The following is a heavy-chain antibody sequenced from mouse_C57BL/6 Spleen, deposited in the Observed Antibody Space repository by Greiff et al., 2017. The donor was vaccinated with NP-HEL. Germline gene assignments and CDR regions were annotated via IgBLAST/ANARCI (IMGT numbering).Heavy chain of an antibody. CDR1: GYTFTEYT. CDR2: FYPGSGSI. CDR3: ARHEDPYYSSYEGVWFAY. V-gene: IGHV1-62-2*01. J-gene: IGHJ3*01. D-gene: IGHD2-5*01. Sequence: VQLQQSGAELVKPGASVKLSCKASGYTFTEYTIHWVKQRSGQGLEWIGWFYPGSGSIKYTEKFKDKATLTADKSSSTVYMELSRLTSEDSAVYFCARHEDPYYSSYEGVWFAYWGQGTLVTVSA.